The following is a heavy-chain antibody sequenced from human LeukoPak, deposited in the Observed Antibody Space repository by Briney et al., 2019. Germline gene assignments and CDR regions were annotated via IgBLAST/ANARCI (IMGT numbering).Heavy chain of an antibody. D-gene: IGHD2-8*01. V-gene: IGHV3-21*01. CDR3: ARDGIVLMVYARGGNLTGMGV. CDR1: GSTVATNR. Sequence: GGSPSLAFAPSGSTVATNRMEWVRQAPGKGLEWVSSITSSSSYTYYADSVKGRFTISRDNAKNSLYLQMNSLRAEDTAVDYCARDGIVLMVYARGGNLTGMGVRGQ. CDR2: ITSSSSYT. J-gene: IGHJ6*02.